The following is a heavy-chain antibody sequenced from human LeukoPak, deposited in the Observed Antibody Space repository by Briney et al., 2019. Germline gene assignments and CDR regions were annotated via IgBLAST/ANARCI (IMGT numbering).Heavy chain of an antibody. J-gene: IGHJ4*02. Sequence: GGSLRLSCAASGFTVSSNYMSWVRQAPGKGLEWVSVIYGGGSTYYADSVKGRFTISRDNSKNTLYLQMNSLRAEDTAVYYCARYCSGGSCYSNYWGQGTLVTVSS. V-gene: IGHV3-66*01. CDR1: GFTVSSNY. CDR2: IYGGGST. D-gene: IGHD2-15*01. CDR3: ARYCSGGSCYSNY.